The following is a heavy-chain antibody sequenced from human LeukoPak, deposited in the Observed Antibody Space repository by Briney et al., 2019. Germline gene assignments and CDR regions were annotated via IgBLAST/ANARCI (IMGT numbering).Heavy chain of an antibody. V-gene: IGHV1-8*01. CDR2: MNPNSGNT. CDR1: GYTFTSYD. J-gene: IGHJ4*02. D-gene: IGHD1-26*01. Sequence: ASVKVPCKASGYTFTSYDINWVRQATGQGLEWMGWMNPNSGNTGYAQKFQGRVTMTRNTSISTAYMELSSLRSEDTAVYYCASPSRSYYYFDYWGQGTLVTVSS. CDR3: ASPSRSYYYFDY.